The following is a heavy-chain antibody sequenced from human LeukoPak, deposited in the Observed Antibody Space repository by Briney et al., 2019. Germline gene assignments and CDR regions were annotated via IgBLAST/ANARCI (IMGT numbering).Heavy chain of an antibody. CDR3: ARGDSYGYLTANYFDY. V-gene: IGHV4-34*01. D-gene: IGHD5-18*01. Sequence: SETLSLTCAVYGGSFSGYYWSWIRQSPGKGLEWIGEINHSGSTNYNPSLKSRVTISVDTSKNQFSLKLSSVTAADTAVYYCARGDSYGYLTANYFDYWGQGTLVTVSS. CDR1: GGSFSGYY. CDR2: INHSGST. J-gene: IGHJ4*02.